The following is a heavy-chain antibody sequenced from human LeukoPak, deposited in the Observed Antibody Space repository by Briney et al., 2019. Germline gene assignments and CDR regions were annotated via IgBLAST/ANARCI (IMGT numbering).Heavy chain of an antibody. Sequence: PAETLSLTCSVSGGSISRNTHYCGWIRQPPGKGLEWIGEINHSGSTNYNPSLKSRVTISVDTSKNQFSLKLSSVTAADTAVYYCASPGGYRTGWFDPWGQGTLVTVSS. CDR3: ASPGGYRTGWFDP. V-gene: IGHV4-39*07. CDR1: GGSISRNTHY. D-gene: IGHD3-16*01. CDR2: INHSGST. J-gene: IGHJ5*02.